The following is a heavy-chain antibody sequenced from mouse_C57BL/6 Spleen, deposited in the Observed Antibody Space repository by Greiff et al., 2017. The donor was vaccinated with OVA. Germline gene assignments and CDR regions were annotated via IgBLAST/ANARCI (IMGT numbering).Heavy chain of an antibody. CDR2: IYPGDGDT. J-gene: IGHJ2*01. CDR3: ARRFITTVVDYFDY. V-gene: IGHV1-82*01. CDR1: GYAFSSSW. Sequence: QVQLQQSGPELVKPGASVKISCKASGYAFSSSWMNWVKQRPGKGLEWIGRIYPGDGDTNYNGKFKGKATLTADKSSSTAYMQLSSLTSEDSAVYFCARRFITTVVDYFDYWGQGTTLTVSS. D-gene: IGHD1-1*01.